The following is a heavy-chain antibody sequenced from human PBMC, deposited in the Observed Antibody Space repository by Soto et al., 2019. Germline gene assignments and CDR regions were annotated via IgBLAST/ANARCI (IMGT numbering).Heavy chain of an antibody. CDR1: RVTFSSYA. V-gene: IGHV1-69*13. D-gene: IGHD3-22*01. J-gene: IGHJ5*02. Sequence: RAAVKVPCKGSRVTFSSYAISWVGQAAGQGLEGMGGIIPIFGTANYAQKFQGRVTITADESTSTAYMELSSLRSEDTAVYYSARDWDYYYSSGLYPNCFDPWGQGTLVTVSS. CDR2: IIPIFGTA. CDR3: ARDWDYYYSSGLYPNCFDP.